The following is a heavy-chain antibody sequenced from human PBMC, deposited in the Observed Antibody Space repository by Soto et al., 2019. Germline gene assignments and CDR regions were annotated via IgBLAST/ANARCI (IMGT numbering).Heavy chain of an antibody. V-gene: IGHV1-18*01. CDR3: ARDFDFDIDH. Sequence: QVQLVQSGAEVQNPGASVKVSCKTSGYIFNNFGITWVRQAPGLGLEWLGWIYSKTGTINFAQKFQCRVTMTTHTSTSTAFMELRSLTFDASAVYFCARDFDFDIDHWGQGTLVTVS. CDR2: IYSKTGTI. CDR1: GYIFNNFG. J-gene: IGHJ4*02. D-gene: IGHD3-9*01.